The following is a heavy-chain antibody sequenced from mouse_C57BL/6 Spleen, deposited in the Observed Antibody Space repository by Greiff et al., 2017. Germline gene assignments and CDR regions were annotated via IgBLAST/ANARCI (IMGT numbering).Heavy chain of an antibody. CDR2: IDPENGDT. CDR1: GFNIKDDN. CDR3: TTEGTRPPPFAY. J-gene: IGHJ3*01. D-gene: IGHD3-3*01. V-gene: IGHV14-4*01. Sequence: EVQLKESGAELVRPGASVKLSCTASGFNIKDDNMHWVKQRPEQGLEWIGWIDPENGDTEYAPKFQGKATLTADTSSNTAYLQLSSLTSEDTAVYYSTTEGTRPPPFAYWGQGALATVSA.